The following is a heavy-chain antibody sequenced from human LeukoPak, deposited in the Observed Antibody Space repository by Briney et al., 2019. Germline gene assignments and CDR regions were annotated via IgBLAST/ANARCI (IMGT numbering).Heavy chain of an antibody. CDR2: IYTSGST. V-gene: IGHV4-4*07. CDR1: GASISSYY. CDR3: ARDGVENSSWYPLDS. J-gene: IGHJ4*02. Sequence: ETLSLTCTVSGASISSYYWSWVRQPAGEGLEWIGRIYTSGSTNYKPSLKSRVTMSVDTSKNQFSLKLTSVTAADTAVYYCARDGVENSSWYPLDSWGPGTLVTVSS. D-gene: IGHD6-13*01.